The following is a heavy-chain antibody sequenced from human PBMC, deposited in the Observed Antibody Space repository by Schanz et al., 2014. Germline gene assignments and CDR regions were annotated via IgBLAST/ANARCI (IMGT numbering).Heavy chain of an antibody. D-gene: IGHD6-13*01. CDR2: LSSSGLYT. CDR3: ARDIKKQLVDSKDYYCGMDV. V-gene: IGHV3-21*01. CDR1: GFIFRSYT. J-gene: IGHJ6*02. Sequence: EVQLVESGGGLVKPGGSLRLSCTASGFIFRSYTMNWVRQAPGKGLEWVSSLSSSGLYTFYADLAGGRFTISRDDAKNSLFLEMNNLRTEDTAVYFCARDIKKQLVDSKDYYCGMDVWGQGTTVTVSS.